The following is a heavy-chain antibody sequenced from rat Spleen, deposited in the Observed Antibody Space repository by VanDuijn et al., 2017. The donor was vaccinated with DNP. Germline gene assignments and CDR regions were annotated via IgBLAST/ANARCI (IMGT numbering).Heavy chain of an antibody. CDR2: MWNGGGT. V-gene: IGHV2-32*01. CDR3: AREAFPYAMDA. Sequence: QVQLKESGPGLVQPSQTLSLTCTVSGFSLTSYHVHWVRQPPGKGLEWMGAMWNGGGTDYNSAFKSRLSISRDTSKSQVFLKMNSLQADDTAKYFCAREAFPYAMDAWGQGTSVTVSS. CDR1: GFSLTSYH. J-gene: IGHJ4*01.